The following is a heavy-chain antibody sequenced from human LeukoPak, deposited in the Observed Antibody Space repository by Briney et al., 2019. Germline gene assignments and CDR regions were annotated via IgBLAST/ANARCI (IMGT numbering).Heavy chain of an antibody. J-gene: IGHJ6*03. V-gene: IGHV3-7*01. CDR1: GFTFSNYW. CDR3: ARFADYYYMDV. Sequence: PGGSLRLSCAASGFTFSNYWMSWVRQAPGKGLEWVANIKQDGSEKYYVDSVKGRFTISRDNAKNSLYLQMNGLRAEDTAVYYCARFADYYYMDVWGKGTTVTVSS. CDR2: IKQDGSEK.